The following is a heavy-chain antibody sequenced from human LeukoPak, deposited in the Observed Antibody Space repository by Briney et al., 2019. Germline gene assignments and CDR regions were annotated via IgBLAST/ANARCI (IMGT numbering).Heavy chain of an antibody. D-gene: IGHD6-19*01. CDR1: GYSFTSYW. J-gene: IGHJ5*02. CDR3: CIALAGTYWFDP. CDR2: IYPGNSDT. V-gene: IGHV5-51*01. Sequence: GESLKISCKGSGYSFTSYWIGWVRQMPGKGLEWVGLIYPGNSDTRYSPSFQAQVTISADKSITTAYLQWGSLKASDTAMYYYCIALAGTYWFDPWGQGTLVTVSS.